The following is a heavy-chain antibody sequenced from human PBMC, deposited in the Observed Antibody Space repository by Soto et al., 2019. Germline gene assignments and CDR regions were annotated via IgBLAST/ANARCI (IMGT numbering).Heavy chain of an antibody. J-gene: IGHJ4*02. CDR3: ARDPSPSVGDGYEIYFDY. D-gene: IGHD5-12*01. Sequence: EVQLVESGGGLVQPGGSLRLSCAASGFTVSSNYMSWVRQAPGKGLEWVSVIYSGGSTYYADSVKGRFTISRDNSKNTXSLQMNSLRAEDTAVYYCARDPSPSVGDGYEIYFDYWGQGTLVTVSS. CDR1: GFTVSSNY. V-gene: IGHV3-66*01. CDR2: IYSGGST.